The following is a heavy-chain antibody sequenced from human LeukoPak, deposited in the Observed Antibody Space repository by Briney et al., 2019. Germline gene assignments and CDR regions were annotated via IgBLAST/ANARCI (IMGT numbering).Heavy chain of an antibody. CDR1: GFTFSSYE. J-gene: IGHJ5*02. Sequence: AGSLRLSCAASGFTFSSYEMNWVRHAPGKGLEWVSYISSSGSTIHYTDSVKGRFTISRDNAKNSLYLQMNSLRAEDTAVYYCAREVYCSSTSCYGSWFDPWGQGTLVTVSS. V-gene: IGHV3-48*03. D-gene: IGHD2-2*01. CDR3: AREVYCSSTSCYGSWFDP. CDR2: ISSSGSTI.